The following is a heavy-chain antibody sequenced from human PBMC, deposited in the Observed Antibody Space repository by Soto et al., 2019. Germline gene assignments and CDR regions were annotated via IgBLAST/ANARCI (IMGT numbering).Heavy chain of an antibody. CDR3: ARGRYFDL. Sequence: SETLSLTCTVSGGSVSSGSYYWSWIRQPPGKGLEWIGYIYYSGSTNYNPSLKSRVTISVDTSKNQFSLKLSSVTAADTAVYYCARGRYFDLWGQGTLVTVSS. J-gene: IGHJ4*02. CDR1: GGSVSSGSYY. CDR2: IYYSGST. V-gene: IGHV4-61*01. D-gene: IGHD3-3*01.